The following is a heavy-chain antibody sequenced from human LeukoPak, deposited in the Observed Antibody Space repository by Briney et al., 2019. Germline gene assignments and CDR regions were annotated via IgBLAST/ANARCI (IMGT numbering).Heavy chain of an antibody. D-gene: IGHD4-23*01. CDR3: ASGNSYSDY. Sequence: GGSLRLSCAGSGFTFRTFWMNWVRQAPGKGLEGVALVSDDGSNKYYADSVKGRFTISRDNSKNTPYLQMNSLTAEDTAVYYCASGNSYSDYWGQGTLVTVSS. CDR2: VSDDGSNK. CDR1: GFTFRTFW. J-gene: IGHJ4*02. V-gene: IGHV3-30*03.